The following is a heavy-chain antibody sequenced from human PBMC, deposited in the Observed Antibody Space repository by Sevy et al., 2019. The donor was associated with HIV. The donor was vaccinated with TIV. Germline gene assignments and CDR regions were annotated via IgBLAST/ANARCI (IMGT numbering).Heavy chain of an antibody. CDR2: ISSSSSYI. J-gene: IGHJ3*02. V-gene: IGHV3-21*01. CDR1: GFTFSSYS. D-gene: IGHD3-10*01. Sequence: GGSLRLSCAASGFTFSSYSMNWVRQAPGKGLEWVSSISSSSSYIYYADSVKGRFTISRDNAKNSLNLQMNSLRAEDTAVYYCAREAGDRDAFDIWGQGTMVTVSS. CDR3: AREAGDRDAFDI.